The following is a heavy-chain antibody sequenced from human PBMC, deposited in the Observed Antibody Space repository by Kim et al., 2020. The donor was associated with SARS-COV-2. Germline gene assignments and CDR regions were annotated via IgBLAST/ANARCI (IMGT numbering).Heavy chain of an antibody. CDR3: ARVQGRRGVVTAIPGY. Sequence: ASVKVSCKASGYTFTSYDINWVRQATGQGLEWMGWMNPNSGNTGYAQKFQGRVTMTRNTSISTAYMELSSLRSEDTAVYYCARVQGRRGVVTAIPGYWGQGTLVTVSS. J-gene: IGHJ4*02. D-gene: IGHD2-21*02. V-gene: IGHV1-8*01. CDR2: MNPNSGNT. CDR1: GYTFTSYD.